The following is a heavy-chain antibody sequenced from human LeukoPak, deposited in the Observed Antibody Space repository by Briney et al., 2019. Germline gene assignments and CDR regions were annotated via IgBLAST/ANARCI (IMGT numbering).Heavy chain of an antibody. CDR1: GGSFSSYY. V-gene: IGHV4-59*08. J-gene: IGHJ6*02. D-gene: IGHD1-7*01. CDR3: ASTKLELLRDYYYGMDV. Sequence: AETLSLTCTVSGGSFSSYYWSWIRQPPGKGLEWMGYIYYSGSTNYNPSLNSRVTISVDTSKNQFSLKLSSVTAADTAVYYCASTKLELLRDYYYGMDVWGQGTTVTVSS. CDR2: IYYSGST.